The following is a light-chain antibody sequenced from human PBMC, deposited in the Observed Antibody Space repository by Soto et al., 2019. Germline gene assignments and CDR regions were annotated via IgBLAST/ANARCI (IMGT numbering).Light chain of an antibody. V-gene: IGLV1-36*01. Sequence: QSVLTQSPSVSEAPRQRVTISCSGSSSNIGNNAVNWYQQLPGKAPKLLIYYDDLLPSGVSDRFSGSKSGSSASLAISGLQSEDEADYYCAVWDDSLNSVVFGGGTKLTVL. CDR1: SSNIGNNA. CDR3: AVWDDSLNSVV. J-gene: IGLJ2*01. CDR2: YDD.